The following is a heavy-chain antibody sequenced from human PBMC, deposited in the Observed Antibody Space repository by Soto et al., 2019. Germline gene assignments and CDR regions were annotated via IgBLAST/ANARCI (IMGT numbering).Heavy chain of an antibody. V-gene: IGHV4-39*01. J-gene: IGHJ5*02. CDR1: DDSISDSRYY. Sequence: SETLSLTCSVLDDSISDSRYYWGWIRQSPEKGLEWIGSISHDGHAYYNPPLKSRVTLFADTSRNPFSLKMKSVTVADTALYFCARQVCGDYLGGNWFDPWGQGAPVTVSS. CDR3: ARQVCGDYLGGNWFDP. D-gene: IGHD4-17*01. CDR2: ISHDGHA.